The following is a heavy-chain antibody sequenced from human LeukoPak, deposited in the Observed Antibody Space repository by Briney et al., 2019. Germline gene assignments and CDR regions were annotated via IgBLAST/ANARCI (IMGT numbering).Heavy chain of an antibody. CDR2: TREDGSEK. CDR3: ARELAGHYYGSGSSFDY. D-gene: IGHD3-10*01. V-gene: IGHV3-7*01. J-gene: IGHJ4*02. CDR1: GFTFSTYW. Sequence: TGGSLRLSCTASGFTFSTYWMSWVRQAPGKGLEWVANTREDGSEKYYVDSVKGRFTISRDNAKNSLYLQMNSLRAEDTAVYYCARELAGHYYGSGSSFDYWGQGTLVTASS.